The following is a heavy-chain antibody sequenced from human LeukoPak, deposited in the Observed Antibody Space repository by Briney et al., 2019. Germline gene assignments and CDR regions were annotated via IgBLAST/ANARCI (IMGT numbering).Heavy chain of an antibody. CDR3: AREYSSWFDY. D-gene: IGHD6-6*01. Sequence: QPGGSLTLSCAASGFTFSSYWMRWVRQAPGKGLVWVSRINSDGRTTTYADSVRGRFTISRDNAKSTLYLQMNSLRAEDTAVYYCAREYSSWFDYWGQGTLVSVSS. J-gene: IGHJ4*02. CDR1: GFTFSSYW. CDR2: INSDGRTT. V-gene: IGHV3-74*01.